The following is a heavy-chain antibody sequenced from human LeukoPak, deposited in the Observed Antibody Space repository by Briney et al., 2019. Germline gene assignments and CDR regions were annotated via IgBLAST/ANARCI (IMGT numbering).Heavy chain of an antibody. V-gene: IGHV3-21*01. D-gene: IGHD6-13*01. J-gene: IGHJ5*02. CDR1: GFTFSSYS. Sequence: PGGSLRLSCAASGFTFSSYSMNWVRQAPGKGLEWVSSISSSSSYIYYADSVKGRFTISRDNAKNSLYLQMNSLRAEDTAVYYCARRKASSSWFYNWFDPWGQGTLVTVSS. CDR3: ARRKASSSWFYNWFDP. CDR2: ISSSSSYI.